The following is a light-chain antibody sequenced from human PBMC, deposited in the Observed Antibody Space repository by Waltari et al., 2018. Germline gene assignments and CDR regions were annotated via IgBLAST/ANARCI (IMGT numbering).Light chain of an antibody. CDR1: SGRTSYV. CDR3: QTWGNDIHIV. J-gene: IGLJ2*01. CDR2: LNSDGSH. Sequence: QPVLTQSPSASASLVASVHLTCTLTSGRTSYVIVWLLPQPDKAPRFLMKLNSDGSHIKGDGIPDRFSGSSSGAERYLTISSLQSEDEADYYCQTWGNDIHIVFGGGTKLTVL. V-gene: IGLV4-69*01.